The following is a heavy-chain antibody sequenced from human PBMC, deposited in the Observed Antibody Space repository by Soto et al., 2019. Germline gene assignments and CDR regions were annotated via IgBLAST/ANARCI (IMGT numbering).Heavy chain of an antibody. Sequence: GPSVKVSCKASGYTFTSYYMHWVRQAPGQGLEWMGIINPSGGSTSYAQKFQGRVTMTRDTSTSTVYMELSGLRSEDTAVYYCARGLYYYDSSGYYFDYWGQGTLVTVSS. CDR1: GYTFTSYY. J-gene: IGHJ4*02. D-gene: IGHD3-22*01. CDR3: ARGLYYYDSSGYYFDY. V-gene: IGHV1-46*01. CDR2: INPSGGST.